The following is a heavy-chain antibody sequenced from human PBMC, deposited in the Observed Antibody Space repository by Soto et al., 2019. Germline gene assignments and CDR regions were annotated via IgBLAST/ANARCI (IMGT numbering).Heavy chain of an antibody. V-gene: IGHV4-31*03. D-gene: IGHD6-13*01. CDR3: AIASSWFANKIHFDY. CDR2: IYYSGST. J-gene: IGHJ4*02. CDR1: GGSISSGGYY. Sequence: QVQLQESGPGLVKPSQTLSLTCTVSGGSISSGGYYWSWIRQQPGKGLEWIGYIYYSGSTYYNPSLKSRVTRSVDTSKYQFSLKLSSVTAADTAVYYCAIASSWFANKIHFDYWGQGTLVTVSS.